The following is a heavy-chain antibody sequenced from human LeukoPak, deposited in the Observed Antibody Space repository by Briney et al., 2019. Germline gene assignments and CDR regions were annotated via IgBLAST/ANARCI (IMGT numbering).Heavy chain of an antibody. CDR2: IYSGGST. D-gene: IGHD2-15*01. V-gene: IGHV3-66*01. CDR1: GFTVSSNY. J-gene: IGHJ5*02. Sequence: GALRLSCAASGFTVSSNYMSWVRQAPGKGLEWVSVIYSGGSTYYADSVKGRFTISRDNSKNTLYLQMNSLRAEDTAVYYCARGMGGYCSGGSCYRLYNWFDPWGQGTLVTVSS. CDR3: ARGMGGYCSGGSCYRLYNWFDP.